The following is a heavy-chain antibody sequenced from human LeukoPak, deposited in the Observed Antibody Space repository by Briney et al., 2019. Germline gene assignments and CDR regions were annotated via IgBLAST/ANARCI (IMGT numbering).Heavy chain of an antibody. D-gene: IGHD4-17*01. Sequence: SETLSLTCTVSGGSISSSSYYWGWIRQPPGKGLEWIGSIYHSGSTYYNPSLKSRVTISVDTSKNQFSLKLSSVTAADTAVYYCARDPTVTTLDYWGQGTLVTVSS. J-gene: IGHJ4*02. CDR2: IYHSGST. V-gene: IGHV4-39*07. CDR3: ARDPTVTTLDY. CDR1: GGSISSSSYY.